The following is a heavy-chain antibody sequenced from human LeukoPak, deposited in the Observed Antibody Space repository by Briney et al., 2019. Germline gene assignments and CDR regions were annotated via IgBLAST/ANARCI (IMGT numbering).Heavy chain of an antibody. D-gene: IGHD6-19*01. CDR2: ISNEGGT. J-gene: IGHJ4*02. CDR3: AGDKTTGGWYEIDY. Sequence: GGSLRLSCAASGFTVSSYYMSWVRQAPGKGLESVSVISNEGGTYYADSVKGRFTISRDNSKNTVYLQMNSLRAEDTAVYHCAGDKTTGGWYEIDYWGQGTLVTVSS. V-gene: IGHV3-53*01. CDR1: GFTVSSYY.